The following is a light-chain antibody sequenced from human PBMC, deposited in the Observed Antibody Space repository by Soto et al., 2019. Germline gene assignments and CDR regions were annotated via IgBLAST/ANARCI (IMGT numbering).Light chain of an antibody. CDR2: WAS. Sequence: DIVMTQSPDSLAVSLGERATINCKSSQSVLYSSNNQNYLAWYQQKPGQPPKLLIYWASTRESGVPDRVSGSGSGTDFTLTISSLQAEDVAVYYGQQYYSTPQTFGQGNKVEI. CDR3: QQYYSTPQT. J-gene: IGKJ1*01. CDR1: QSVLYSSNNQNY. V-gene: IGKV4-1*01.